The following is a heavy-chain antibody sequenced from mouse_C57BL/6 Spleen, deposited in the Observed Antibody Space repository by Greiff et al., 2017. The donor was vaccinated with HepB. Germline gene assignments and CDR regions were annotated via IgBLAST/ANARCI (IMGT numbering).Heavy chain of an antibody. V-gene: IGHV1-82*01. CDR2: IYPGDGDT. J-gene: IGHJ1*03. Sequence: QVQLQQSGPELVKPGASVKISCKASGYAFSSSWMNWVKQRPGKGLEWIGRIYPGDGDTNYNGKFRGKATLTADKSSSTAYMQLSSLTSEDSAVYFCARYDYDGDWYFDVWGTGTTVTVSS. CDR3: ARYDYDGDWYFDV. D-gene: IGHD2-4*01. CDR1: GYAFSSSW.